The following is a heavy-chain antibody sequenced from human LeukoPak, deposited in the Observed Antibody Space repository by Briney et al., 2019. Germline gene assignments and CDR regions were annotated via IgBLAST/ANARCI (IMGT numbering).Heavy chain of an antibody. Sequence: SVEVSCKASGGTFSSQAISWVRQAPGQGLEWMGGIIPIFDTANYAQKFQGRVTITADESTSTAYMELSSLRSEDTAVYYCAGRAYYYDSGGYFRRTDAFDIWGQGTMVTVSS. D-gene: IGHD3-22*01. CDR1: GGTFSSQA. J-gene: IGHJ3*02. CDR3: AGRAYYYDSGGYFRRTDAFDI. V-gene: IGHV1-69*13. CDR2: IIPIFDTA.